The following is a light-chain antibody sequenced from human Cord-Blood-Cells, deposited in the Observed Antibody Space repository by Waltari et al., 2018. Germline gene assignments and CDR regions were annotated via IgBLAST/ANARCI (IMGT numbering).Light chain of an antibody. J-gene: IGLJ3*02. V-gene: IGLV2-14*01. CDR3: SSYTSSSTWV. CDR2: DGS. Sequence: QSALTQPASVSGSPVPSIPISCPGTRSDVGGSNHVSWYQQHPGKAPKLMIYDGSNRPSGVSNRFSGSKSGNTASLTISGLQAEDEADYYCSSYTSSSTWVFGGGTKLTVL. CDR1: RSDVGGSNH.